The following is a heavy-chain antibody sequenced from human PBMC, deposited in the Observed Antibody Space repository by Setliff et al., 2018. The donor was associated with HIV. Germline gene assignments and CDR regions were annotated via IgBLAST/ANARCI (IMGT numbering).Heavy chain of an antibody. CDR2: IYFSGTP. J-gene: IGHJ6*02. CDR3: ARDDSSGWHFYYYYGMDV. V-gene: IGHV4-39*02. CDR1: GGSINSRSYY. D-gene: IGHD6-19*01. Sequence: PSETLSLTCTVSGGSINSRSYYWAWIRQPPGKGLEWVASIYFSGTPYYNPSLKNRVTISVDTSKNQFSLKLSSVTAADTAVYYCARDDSSGWHFYYYYGMDVWGQGTTVTVSS.